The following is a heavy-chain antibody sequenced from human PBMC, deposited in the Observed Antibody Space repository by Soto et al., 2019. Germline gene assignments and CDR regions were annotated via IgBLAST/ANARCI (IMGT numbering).Heavy chain of an antibody. D-gene: IGHD1-1*01. Sequence: QVQLVQSGAEVKKPGASVKVSCKASGYTFTSYDINWVRQATGQGLEWMGWMNPNSGNTGYAQKFQGRVTMTRNTSISTAFMDLSNLRSEDKAVYYCARWNDGEYVHAPEDYFDYCDHGTLVTVSS. CDR2: MNPNSGNT. CDR1: GYTFTSYD. CDR3: ARWNDGEYVHAPEDYFDY. V-gene: IGHV1-8*01. J-gene: IGHJ4*01.